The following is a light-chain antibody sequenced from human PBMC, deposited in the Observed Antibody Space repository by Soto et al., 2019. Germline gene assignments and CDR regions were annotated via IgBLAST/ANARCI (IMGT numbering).Light chain of an antibody. CDR2: GAS. CDR1: QSVSSN. CDR3: QQDNNWPG. V-gene: IGKV3-15*01. Sequence: EIVMTQSPATLSVSPGERATLSCRASQSVSSNLAWYQQKPGQAPRLLIYGASTRATGIPARFSGSGSGTEFTLTISSLQSEDFAVYYCQQDNNWPGFGGGTKVEIK. J-gene: IGKJ4*01.